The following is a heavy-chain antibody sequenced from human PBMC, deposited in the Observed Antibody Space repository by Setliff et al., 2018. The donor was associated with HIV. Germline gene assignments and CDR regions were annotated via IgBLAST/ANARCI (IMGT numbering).Heavy chain of an antibody. V-gene: IGHV3-33*01. CDR3: ARQAADY. Sequence: HPGGSLRLSCAASGFTFSSFGMHWVRQAPGKGLEWVSVIWYDGSNKYYGDSVEGRFTISRDNSKNKLYLQMNSLRVEDTAVYYCARQAADYWGQGTLVTVSS. CDR1: GFTFSSFG. CDR2: IWYDGSNK. J-gene: IGHJ4*02. D-gene: IGHD6-25*01.